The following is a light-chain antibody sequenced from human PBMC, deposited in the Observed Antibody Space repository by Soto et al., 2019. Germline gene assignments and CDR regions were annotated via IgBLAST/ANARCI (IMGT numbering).Light chain of an antibody. J-gene: IGKJ5*01. CDR1: QTISKW. V-gene: IGKV1-5*01. Sequence: IDMTQSPSTLSASVWDRVVITCRASQTISKWLAWYQQKPGKAPKFLIYDASTLESGVPSRFSGSGSGTEFTLTISSLQPEDFATYYCQQLFDSPITFGQGTRLENK. CDR3: QQLFDSPIT. CDR2: DAS.